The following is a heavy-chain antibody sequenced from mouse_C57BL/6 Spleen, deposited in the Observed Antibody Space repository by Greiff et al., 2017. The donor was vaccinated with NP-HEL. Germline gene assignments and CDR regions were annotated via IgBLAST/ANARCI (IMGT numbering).Heavy chain of an antibody. CDR1: GFTFSDYG. J-gene: IGHJ1*03. D-gene: IGHD2-4*01. CDR2: ISSGSSTS. V-gene: IGHV5-17*01. Sequence: EVKLVESGGGLVKPGGSLKLSCAASGFTFSDYGMHWVRQAPEKGLEWVAYISSGSSTSNYADTVQGRFTISRDNAKNTVFLQLTSLRSEDTAMYYCTRHDYDEWYFDVWGTGTTVTVSS. CDR3: TRHDYDEWYFDV.